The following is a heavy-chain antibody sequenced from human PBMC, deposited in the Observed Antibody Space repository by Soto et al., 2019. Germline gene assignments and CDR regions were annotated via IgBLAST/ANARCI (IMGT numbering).Heavy chain of an antibody. CDR1: VYTFTRYG. D-gene: IGHD2-2*01. V-gene: IGHV1-18*01. CDR2: ISAYNGNT. Sequence: SVKVSCNSSVYTFTRYGISLVRQAPGQGLEWIGWISAYNGNTNYVQKLQGRVTMTTDTSTSTAYMELRSLRSDDTAVYYCASHGDCSSNRCYPSQFYYYGMDVWGQGTTVTVSS. CDR3: ASHGDCSSNRCYPSQFYYYGMDV. J-gene: IGHJ6*02.